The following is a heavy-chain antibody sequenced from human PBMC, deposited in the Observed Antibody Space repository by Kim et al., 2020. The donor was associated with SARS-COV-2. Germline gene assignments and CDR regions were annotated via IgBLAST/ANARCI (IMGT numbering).Heavy chain of an antibody. Sequence: SETLSLTCTVSGASVGSSYYYWGWFRQPPGKGLEWIASVYYSGITYIQPTLKSRVTISLDRSKNQMPLQFSSVTAADTAVYYCARGGEIIGARYFDYWG. V-gene: IGHV4-39*06. CDR2: VYYSGIT. CDR1: GASVGSSYYY. CDR3: ARGGEIIGARYFDY. J-gene: IGHJ4*03. D-gene: IGHD6-6*01.